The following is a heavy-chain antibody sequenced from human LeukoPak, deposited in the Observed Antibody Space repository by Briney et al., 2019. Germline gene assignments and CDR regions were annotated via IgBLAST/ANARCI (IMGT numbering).Heavy chain of an antibody. CDR1: GFSFSDYA. CDR3: SRDYYDYSSGSNWLDR. J-gene: IGHJ5*02. CDR2: IRSKACDGTT. D-gene: IGHD3-3*01. V-gene: IGHV3-49*03. Sequence: GGSLRLSCTASGFSFSDYAMSWLRQPPGKGLEWVGFIRSKACDGTTEYATSVRGRFTISRDDSNSIVYLQMNNLKTEDTALYFCSRDYYDYSSGSNWLDRWGQGTLVTVSS.